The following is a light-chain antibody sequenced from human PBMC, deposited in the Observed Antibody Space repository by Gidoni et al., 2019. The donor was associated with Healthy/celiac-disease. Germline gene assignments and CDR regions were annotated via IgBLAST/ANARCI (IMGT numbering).Light chain of an antibody. CDR2: YAS. V-gene: IGKV1-33*01. Sequence: IQMPQSPSSLSASVGDRVTITCQASQAINHYLNWYQQKPGKDPKILMYYASNCETGVPSRFSGSGAGTDFTLTISSLQQEDIATNYCQQYDNIPLYTFGQGTKLEIK. J-gene: IGKJ2*01. CDR1: QAINHY. CDR3: QQYDNIPLYT.